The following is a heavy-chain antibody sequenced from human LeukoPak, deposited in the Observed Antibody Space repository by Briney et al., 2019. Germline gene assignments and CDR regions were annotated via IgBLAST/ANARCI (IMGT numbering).Heavy chain of an antibody. J-gene: IGHJ4*02. V-gene: IGHV1-18*01. Sequence: GASVKVSCKASGYTFTSYGISGVRHAPGRGLEWRGWISAYNGNTNYAQKLQGRVPMNTDTPTSTAYMELRSLRSDDTAVYYCARGESSSDSDFDYWGQGTLVTVSS. D-gene: IGHD6-6*01. CDR1: GYTFTSYG. CDR3: ARGESSSDSDFDY. CDR2: ISAYNGNT.